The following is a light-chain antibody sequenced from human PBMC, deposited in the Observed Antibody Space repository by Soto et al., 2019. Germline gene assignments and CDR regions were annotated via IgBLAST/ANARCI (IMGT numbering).Light chain of an antibody. Sequence: QSVLTQPASVSGSPGQSITISCTGTSNDVGGYNYVSWYQQHPGKAPKLMIYAVTNRPSGISNRFSGSKSANTASLTISGLQAEDEADYYCSSYTTIGAPHVVFGGGTKVTVL. CDR3: SSYTTIGAPHVV. CDR2: AVT. V-gene: IGLV2-14*03. J-gene: IGLJ2*01. CDR1: SNDVGGYNY.